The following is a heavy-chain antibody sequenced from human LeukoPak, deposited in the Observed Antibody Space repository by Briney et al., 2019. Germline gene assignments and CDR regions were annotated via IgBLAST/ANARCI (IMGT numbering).Heavy chain of an antibody. V-gene: IGHV1-2*02. CDR3: ARADRLHGGPYLIGP. CDR1: GYSFTDYY. CDR2: INPNSGGT. D-gene: IGHD2-21*01. Sequence: ASVKVSCKTSGYSFTDYYMHWVRQAPGQGLEWMGWINPNSGGTSSAQKFQGRVTMTKDTSITTVYMEVRWLTSDDTAIYYCARADRLHGGPYLIGPWGLGTLVTVSS. J-gene: IGHJ5*02.